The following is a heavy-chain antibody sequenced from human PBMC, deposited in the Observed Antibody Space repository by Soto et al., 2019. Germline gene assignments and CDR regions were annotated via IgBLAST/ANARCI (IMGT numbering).Heavy chain of an antibody. CDR1: GFTFSTYW. CDR2: IKEDGSEK. J-gene: IGHJ6*02. Sequence: PGGSLRLSCAASGFTFSTYWMSWVRQAPGKGLEWVANIKEDGSEKYYVDSVEGRFTISRDNAKNSLYLQMTSLRAEDTALYYCARGWGYFGSSGFPYLYAMDVWGQGTTVTVSS. D-gene: IGHD3-22*01. V-gene: IGHV3-7*01. CDR3: ARGWGYFGSSGFPYLYAMDV.